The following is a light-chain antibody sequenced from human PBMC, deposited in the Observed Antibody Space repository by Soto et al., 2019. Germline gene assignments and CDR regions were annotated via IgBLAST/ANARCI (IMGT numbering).Light chain of an antibody. CDR2: GAS. CDR3: QQYDNWPLT. CDR1: QSVNSR. Sequence: EIVMTQSPATLPVSPGERATFSCRASQSVNSRLAWYQQNPGQAPRLLIYGASTRATGVPARFSGSGSGTEFTLTINGRQSEDVAVYYGQQYDNWPLTFGGGSMVEIK. J-gene: IGKJ4*01. V-gene: IGKV3-15*01.